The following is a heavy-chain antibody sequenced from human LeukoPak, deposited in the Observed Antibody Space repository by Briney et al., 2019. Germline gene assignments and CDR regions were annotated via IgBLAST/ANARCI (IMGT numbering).Heavy chain of an antibody. Sequence: ASVKVSCKASGYTFTSYNINWVRQATGQGPEWMGWMNPNSGNTGYAQKFQGRVTMTRNTSISTAYMELSGLRSEDTAVYYCARGWELLGRFDYWGQGTLVTVSS. CDR1: GYTFTSYN. CDR2: MNPNSGNT. J-gene: IGHJ4*02. V-gene: IGHV1-8*01. D-gene: IGHD1-26*01. CDR3: ARGWELLGRFDY.